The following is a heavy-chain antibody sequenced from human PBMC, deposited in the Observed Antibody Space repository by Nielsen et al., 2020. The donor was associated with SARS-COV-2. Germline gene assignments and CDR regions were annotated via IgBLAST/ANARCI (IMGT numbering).Heavy chain of an antibody. Sequence: ASVKVSCKASGYSFSRYPMNWVRQAPGQGLEWMGWIDTNIGKPTPAQGFTGRFVFSSDTSVSTASLQISTLRAEDTAVYYCARENSDPGGTASYGMDLWGQGTTVTVSS. D-gene: IGHD3-16*01. CDR1: GYSFSRYP. J-gene: IGHJ6*02. CDR2: IDTNIGKP. CDR3: ARENSDPGGTASYGMDL. V-gene: IGHV7-4-1*02.